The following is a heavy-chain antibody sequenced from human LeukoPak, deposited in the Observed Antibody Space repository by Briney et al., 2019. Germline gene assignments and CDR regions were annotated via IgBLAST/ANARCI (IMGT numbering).Heavy chain of an antibody. Sequence: SETLSLTCTVSGASLSRYYWSWIRQPPGKGLEWIGYIYYSGSSTYSPSLQSRVTISVDTSKNQFSLRLSSVTAADTAVYYCASVGGWELPYNFDYWGQGTLVTVSS. V-gene: IGHV4-59*08. CDR3: ASVGGWELPYNFDY. D-gene: IGHD1-26*01. CDR1: GASLSRYY. CDR2: IYYSGSS. J-gene: IGHJ4*02.